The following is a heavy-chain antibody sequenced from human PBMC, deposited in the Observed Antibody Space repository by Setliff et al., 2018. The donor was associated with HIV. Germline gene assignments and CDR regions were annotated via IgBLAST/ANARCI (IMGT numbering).Heavy chain of an antibody. V-gene: IGHV1-24*01. CDR3: ATFYDSGSFTSFDH. CDR1: GYTFIKYY. J-gene: IGHJ4*02. D-gene: IGHD3-10*01. CDR2: FVPEDGEK. Sequence: GASVKVSCKASGYTFIKYYMHWVRQAPGQGLEWMGGFVPEDGEKIYAKNFQGRVTMTEETSTGTAYMELSSLTSDDTAVYYCATFYDSGSFTSFDHWGQGTRVTVSS.